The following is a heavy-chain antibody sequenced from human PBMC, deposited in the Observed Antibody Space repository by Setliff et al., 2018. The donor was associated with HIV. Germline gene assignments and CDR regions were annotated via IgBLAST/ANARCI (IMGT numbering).Heavy chain of an antibody. Sequence: GESLKISCQASGYPFTHYWIGWVRQRPGEGLDWVGVTYPGDSTVRYGPSFQGQVTISADTSITTAYLQWSSLTASDTATYYCTKRRRAPGTANLEAYWGQGTLVTVSS. CDR2: TYPGDSTV. V-gene: IGHV5-51*01. D-gene: IGHD2-21*02. J-gene: IGHJ4*02. CDR3: TKRRRAPGTANLEAY. CDR1: GYPFTHYW.